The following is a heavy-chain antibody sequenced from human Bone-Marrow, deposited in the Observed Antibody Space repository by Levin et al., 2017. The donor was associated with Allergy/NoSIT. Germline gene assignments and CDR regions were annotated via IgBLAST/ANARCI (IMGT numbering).Heavy chain of an antibody. CDR3: ARDRRGYSYGPSSEYNYYYTDV. Sequence: PSETLSLTCTVSGVSISSGPNYWSWIRQSAGKRLEWIGHIYVTGNTNYNPSLKSRVIISADTSKNQFYLRLSSVHAADTAVYFCARDRRGYSYGPSSEYNYYYTDVWGKGTTVNVSS. D-gene: IGHD5-18*01. CDR1: GVSISSGPNY. V-gene: IGHV4-61*09. J-gene: IGHJ6*03. CDR2: IYVTGNT.